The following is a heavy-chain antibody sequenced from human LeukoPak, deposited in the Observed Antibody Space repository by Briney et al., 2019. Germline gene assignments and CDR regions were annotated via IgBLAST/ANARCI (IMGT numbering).Heavy chain of an antibody. Sequence: SETLSLTCTVSGGSISSYYWSWIRQPPGKGLEWIGYIYYSGSTNYNSSLKSRVTILVDMSKNQFSLKLTSMTAADTAVYYCARDSGGGSGSYYRYFDYWGQGTLVTVSS. V-gene: IGHV4-59*12. CDR2: IYYSGST. J-gene: IGHJ4*02. CDR1: GGSISSYY. CDR3: ARDSGGGSGSYYRYFDY. D-gene: IGHD3-10*01.